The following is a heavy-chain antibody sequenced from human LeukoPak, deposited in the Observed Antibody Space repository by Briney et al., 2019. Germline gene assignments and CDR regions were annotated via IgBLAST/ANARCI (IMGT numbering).Heavy chain of an antibody. Sequence: GGSLRLSCAASEFTFSSYRMDWVRQAPGKGLEWVASISSGSIEIYYADAVKGRFTISRDNAKNSLYMQMSSLRGEDTAVYYCARGGYSHYDYWGPGTLVTVSS. CDR1: EFTFSSYR. J-gene: IGHJ4*02. D-gene: IGHD6-13*01. V-gene: IGHV3-21*01. CDR3: ARGGYSHYDY. CDR2: ISSGSIEI.